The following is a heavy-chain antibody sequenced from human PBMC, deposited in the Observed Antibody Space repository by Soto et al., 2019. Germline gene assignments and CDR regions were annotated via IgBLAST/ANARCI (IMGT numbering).Heavy chain of an antibody. CDR1: GFTFSNYW. Sequence: EVQLVESGGGLVQPGGSLRLSCVASGFTFSNYWMSWVRQAPGKGLGWVANINQDGSRKYYLESAKGRFTISRDNAKNPLFLQKHSLRAEDTAVYYWARDLYLRELSKAEVWGQGTLVTVPS. D-gene: IGHD3-16*02. CDR2: INQDGSRK. CDR3: ARDLYLRELSKAEV. J-gene: IGHJ4*02. V-gene: IGHV3-7*01.